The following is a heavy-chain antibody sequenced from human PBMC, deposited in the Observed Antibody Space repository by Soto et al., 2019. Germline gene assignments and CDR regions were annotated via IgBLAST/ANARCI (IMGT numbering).Heavy chain of an antibody. CDR2: ISGSGGST. CDR3: VDGGNFLVDYYYYGMDV. V-gene: IGHV3-23*01. J-gene: IGHJ6*02. Sequence: PGGSLRLSCAASGFTFSSYAMSWVRQAPGKGLEWVSAISGSGGSTYYADSVKGRFTISRDNSKNTLYLQMNSLRAEDTAVYYCVDGGNFLVDYYYYGMDVWGQGTTVTVSS. CDR1: GFTFSSYA. D-gene: IGHD2-21*02.